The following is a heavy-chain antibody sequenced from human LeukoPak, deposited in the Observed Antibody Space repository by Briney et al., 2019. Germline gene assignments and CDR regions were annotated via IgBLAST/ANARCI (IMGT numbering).Heavy chain of an antibody. CDR3: ASTTHLYSSSWFDY. D-gene: IGHD6-13*01. Sequence: SETLSLTCTVSGGSISSGGYYWSWIRQHPGKGLEWIGCIYYSGSTYYNPSLKSRVTISVDTSKNQFSLKLSSVTAADTAVYYCASTTHLYSSSWFDYWGQGTLVTVSS. CDR2: IYYSGST. V-gene: IGHV4-31*03. CDR1: GGSISSGGYY. J-gene: IGHJ4*02.